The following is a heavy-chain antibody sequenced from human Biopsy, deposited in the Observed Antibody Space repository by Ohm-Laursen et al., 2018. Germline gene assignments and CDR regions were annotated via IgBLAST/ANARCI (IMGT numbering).Heavy chain of an antibody. V-gene: IGHV3-7*01. Sequence: SLRLSCAAPGFTFSTYWMTWVRQAPGKGLEWVANIKRDGSQSNHADSVKGRFTISRDNAKNSLYLQMNSLRAEDTAVYYCTRDTTYYAGTTYYDALDVWGQGTTVTVS. CDR1: GFTFSTYW. CDR3: TRDTTYYAGTTYYDALDV. CDR2: IKRDGSQS. D-gene: IGHD2/OR15-2a*01. J-gene: IGHJ3*01.